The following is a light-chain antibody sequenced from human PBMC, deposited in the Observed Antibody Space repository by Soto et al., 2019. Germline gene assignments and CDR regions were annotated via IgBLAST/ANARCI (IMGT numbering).Light chain of an antibody. CDR1: SSDVGGYNY. V-gene: IGLV2-14*01. CDR3: SSYTSASTLLYL. Sequence: QSALTQPASVSGSPGQSITISCTGTSSDVGGYNYVSWYQQHPGIAPKLLIYGVTTRPSGVSTRFSGSKSGNTASLTISGLQAEDEADYYCSSYTSASTLLYLFGTGTTLTVL. J-gene: IGLJ1*01. CDR2: GVT.